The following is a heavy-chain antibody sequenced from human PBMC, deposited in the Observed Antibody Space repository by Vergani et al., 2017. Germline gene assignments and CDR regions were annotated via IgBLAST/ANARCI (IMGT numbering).Heavy chain of an antibody. J-gene: IGHJ4*02. CDR3: ARGRSYYDCWSGYGNYFDY. CDR1: GGSFSGYY. D-gene: IGHD3-3*01. Sequence: QVQLQQWGAGLLKPSETLSLTCAVYGGSFSGYYWSWIRQPPGKGLEWIGEINHSGSTNYNPSLKSRVTISVDTSKNQFSLKLSSVTAADTAVYYCARGRSYYDCWSGYGNYFDYWGQGTLVTVSS. CDR2: INHSGST. V-gene: IGHV4-34*01.